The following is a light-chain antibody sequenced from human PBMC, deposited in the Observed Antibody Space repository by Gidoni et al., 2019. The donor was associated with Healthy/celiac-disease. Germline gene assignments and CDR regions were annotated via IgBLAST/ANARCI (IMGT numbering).Light chain of an antibody. CDR1: QSISSY. CDR3: QQSYSTRMYT. J-gene: IGKJ2*01. Sequence: DIQMTQSPSSLSASVGDRVTITCRASQSISSYLNWYQQKPGKAPKLLIYAASSLQSGVPSRFSGSGSGTDFTLTISSLQPEDFAIYYCQQSYSTRMYTFGQGTKLEIK. V-gene: IGKV1-39*01. CDR2: AAS.